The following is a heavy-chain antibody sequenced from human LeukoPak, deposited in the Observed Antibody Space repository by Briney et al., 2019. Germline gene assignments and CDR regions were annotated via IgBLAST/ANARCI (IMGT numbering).Heavy chain of an antibody. CDR1: GGSFSGHY. D-gene: IGHD6-13*01. Sequence: PSETLSLTCAVYGGSFSGHYWSWIRQPPGKGLEWIGYIYYSGSTNCNPSLKSRVTISVDTSKNQFSLKLSSVTAADTAVYYCARAGQQLVSRWFDPWGQGTLVTVSS. CDR2: IYYSGST. CDR3: ARAGQQLVSRWFDP. V-gene: IGHV4-59*11. J-gene: IGHJ5*02.